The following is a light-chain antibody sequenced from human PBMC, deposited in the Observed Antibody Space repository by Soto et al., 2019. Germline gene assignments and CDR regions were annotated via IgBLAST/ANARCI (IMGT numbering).Light chain of an antibody. J-gene: IGKJ1*01. CDR1: QSISSY. Sequence: DIQMTQSPSSLSASVGERVAITCRASQSISSYLNWYQQKPGKAPKLLIYAASSLQSGVPSRFSGSGSGTDFTLTISSLQPEDFATYYCQQGYSTPRTFGQGTKVDNK. CDR3: QQGYSTPRT. CDR2: AAS. V-gene: IGKV1-39*01.